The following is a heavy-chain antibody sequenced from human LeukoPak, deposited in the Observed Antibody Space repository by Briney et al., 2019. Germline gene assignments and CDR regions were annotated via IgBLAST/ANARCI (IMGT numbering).Heavy chain of an antibody. CDR2: IRSKANSYAT. D-gene: IGHD5-12*01. CDR1: GFTFSGSA. Sequence: GGSLRLSCAASGFTFSGSAMHWVRQASGKGLEWVGRIRSKANSYATAYAASVKGRFTISRDDSKNTAYLQMNSLRAEDTAVYYCARDWLSGYGENWFDPWGQGTLVTVSS. V-gene: IGHV3-73*01. CDR3: ARDWLSGYGENWFDP. J-gene: IGHJ5*02.